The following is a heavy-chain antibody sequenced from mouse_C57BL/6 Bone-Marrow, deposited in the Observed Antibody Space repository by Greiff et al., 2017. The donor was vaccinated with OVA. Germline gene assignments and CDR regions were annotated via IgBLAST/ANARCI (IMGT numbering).Heavy chain of an antibody. CDR3: ASHSSYTWFAY. D-gene: IGHD1-1*01. Sequence: QVQLKESGAELVKPGASVKMSCKASGYTFTSYWITWVKQRPGQGLEWIGDIYPGSGSTNYNEKFKSKATLTVDTSSSTAYMQLSSLTSEDSAVYYCASHSSYTWFAYWGQGTLVTVSA. CDR2: IYPGSGST. J-gene: IGHJ3*01. V-gene: IGHV1-55*01. CDR1: GYTFTSYW.